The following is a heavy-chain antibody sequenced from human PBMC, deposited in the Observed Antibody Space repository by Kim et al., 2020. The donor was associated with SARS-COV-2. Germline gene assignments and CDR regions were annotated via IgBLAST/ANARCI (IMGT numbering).Heavy chain of an antibody. J-gene: IGHJ6*03. CDR3: ARDGEVYYYYYMDV. Sequence: YAQKFQGRVTMTRDTSTSTVYMELSSLRSEDTAVYYCARDGEVYYYYYMDVWGKGTTVTVSS. D-gene: IGHD3-3*01. V-gene: IGHV1-46*01.